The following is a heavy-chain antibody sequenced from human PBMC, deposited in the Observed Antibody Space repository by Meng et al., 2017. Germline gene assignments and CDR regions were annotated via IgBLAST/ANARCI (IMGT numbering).Heavy chain of an antibody. CDR3: ARDSSSGWYHNY. CDR1: GFSITTSY. D-gene: IGHD6-19*01. J-gene: IGHJ4*02. Sequence: EGRLAETGGSLNQPGGSLRLACTASGFSITTSYMSWVRQAPGKGLEWVAVIYSGGSTYYADSVKGRFSISRDNSKNTLYLQMNSLRAEDTAVYFCARDSSSGWYHNYWGQGTLVTVSS. CDR2: IYSGGST. V-gene: IGHV3-53*02.